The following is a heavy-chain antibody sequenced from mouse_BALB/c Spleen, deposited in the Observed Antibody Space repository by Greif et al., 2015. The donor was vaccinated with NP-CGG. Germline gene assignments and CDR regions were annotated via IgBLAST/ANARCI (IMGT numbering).Heavy chain of an antibody. CDR2: ISDGGSYT. CDR1: GFTFSDYY. CDR3: ARDYHGSSYAMDY. J-gene: IGHJ4*01. D-gene: IGHD1-1*01. V-gene: IGHV5-4*02. Sequence: EVQGVESGGGLVKPGGSLKLSCAASGFTFSDYYMYWVRQTPEKRLEWVATISDGGSYTYYPDSVKGRFTISRDNAKNNLYLQMSSLKSEDTAMYYCARDYHGSSYAMDYWGQGTSVTVSS.